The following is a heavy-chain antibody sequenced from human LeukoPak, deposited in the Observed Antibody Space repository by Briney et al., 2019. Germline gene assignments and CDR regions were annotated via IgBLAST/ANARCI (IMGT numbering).Heavy chain of an antibody. CDR1: GGSFSGYY. J-gene: IGHJ6*02. CDR2: INHSGST. Sequence: SETLSLTCAVYGGSFSGYYWSWIRQPPGKGLEWIGEINHSGSTNYNPSLKSRVTISVDTSKNQFSLKLSSVTAADTAVYYCARAPDLFSYGMDVWGQGTTVTVSS. CDR3: ARAPDLFSYGMDV. V-gene: IGHV4-34*01. D-gene: IGHD3-10*02.